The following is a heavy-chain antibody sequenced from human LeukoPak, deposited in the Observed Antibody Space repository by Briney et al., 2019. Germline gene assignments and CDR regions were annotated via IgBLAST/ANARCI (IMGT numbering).Heavy chain of an antibody. J-gene: IGHJ4*02. D-gene: IGHD3-22*01. CDR2: ISSSSSYI. V-gene: IGHV3-21*04. CDR3: ARVTGYMIEDYFDY. CDR1: GFTFSSYS. Sequence: KAGGSLRLSCAASGFTFSSYSMNWVRQAPGKGLEWVSSISSSSSYIYYADSVKGRFTISRDNAKNSLYLQMNSLRAEDTAVYYCARVTGYMIEDYFDYWGQGTLVTVSS.